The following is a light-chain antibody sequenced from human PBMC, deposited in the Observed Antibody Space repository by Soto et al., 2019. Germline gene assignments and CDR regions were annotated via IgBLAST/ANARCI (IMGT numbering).Light chain of an antibody. CDR2: EVN. Sequence: QSALTQPASVSGSPGQSITISCTGTSSDIGGYKYVSWYQHHPGRAPKFIIYEVNNRPSGVSNRFSGSKSGNTASLTIAGRQTEDEADYYCLSYSRNTTLLFGGGTQRAVL. V-gene: IGLV2-14*01. CDR3: LSYSRNTTLL. CDR1: SSDIGGYKY. J-gene: IGLJ7*01.